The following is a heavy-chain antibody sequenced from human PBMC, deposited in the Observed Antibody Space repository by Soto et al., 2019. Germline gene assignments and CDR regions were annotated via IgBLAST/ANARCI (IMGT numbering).Heavy chain of an antibody. CDR3: SRDYYGMDV. CDR1: GGSITSGGYS. J-gene: IGHJ6*02. V-gene: IGHV4-30-2*06. CDR2: TYHSGSA. Sequence: SETLSLTCTVSGGSITSGGYSWTWIRQSPGKGLEWIGYTYHSGSAYYNPSLKSRVTISVDRSKNQFSLNLTSVTAADTAVYYCSRDYYGMDVWGQGTTVTVSS.